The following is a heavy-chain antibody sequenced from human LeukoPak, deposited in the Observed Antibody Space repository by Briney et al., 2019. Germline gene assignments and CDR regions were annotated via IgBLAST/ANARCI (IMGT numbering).Heavy chain of an antibody. V-gene: IGHV1-24*01. CDR2: FDPEDGET. J-gene: IGHJ4*02. CDR1: GYTLTELS. D-gene: IGHD3-10*01. CDR3: ATAFGMVRGVYFDY. Sequence: GASVKVSCKVSGYTLTELSMHWVRQAPGKGLEWMGGFDPEDGETIYAQKFQGRVTMTEDTSTDTAYMELSSLRSEDTAVYYCATAFGMVRGVYFDYWGQGTLVTVSS.